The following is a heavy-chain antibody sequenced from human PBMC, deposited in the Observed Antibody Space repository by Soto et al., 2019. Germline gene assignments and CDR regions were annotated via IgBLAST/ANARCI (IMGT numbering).Heavy chain of an antibody. Sequence: EVQLEESGGALVQPGRSLRLSCAASGFTFDDYAMYWVRQVLGKGLEWVSSISWNSGNIGYADSRKGRFTTSRDNAENSLNLQMNSLRPEDTALYYCVRSKGGYSYGTPFDYWGQGTLVTVSS. CDR2: ISWNSGNI. CDR3: VRSKGGYSYGTPFDY. CDR1: GFTFDDYA. D-gene: IGHD5-18*01. V-gene: IGHV3-9*01. J-gene: IGHJ4*02.